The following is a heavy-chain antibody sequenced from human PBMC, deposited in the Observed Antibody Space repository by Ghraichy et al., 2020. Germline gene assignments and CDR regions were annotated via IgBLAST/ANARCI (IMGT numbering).Heavy chain of an antibody. CDR1: GFTFSSYA. Sequence: GGSLRLSCAASGFTFSSYAMSWVRQAPGKGLEWVSAISGSGGSTYYADSVKGRFTISRDNSKNTLYLQMNSLRAEDTAVYYCAKELVLLWFGELSNRYYYYYGMDVWGQGTTVTVSS. CDR3: AKELVLLWFGELSNRYYYYYGMDV. D-gene: IGHD3-10*01. V-gene: IGHV3-23*01. CDR2: ISGSGGST. J-gene: IGHJ6*02.